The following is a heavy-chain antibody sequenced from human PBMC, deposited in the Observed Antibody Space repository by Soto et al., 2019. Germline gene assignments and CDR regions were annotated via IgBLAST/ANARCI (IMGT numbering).Heavy chain of an antibody. CDR1: GFTFSSYA. CDR2: ISGSGGST. D-gene: IGHD4-17*01. J-gene: IGHJ4*02. CDR3: AKDKTHIHDYGDYDEIIPEIDFDY. Sequence: EVQLLESGGGLVQPGGSLRLSCAASGFTFSSYAMSWVRQAPGKGLEWVSAISGSGGSTYYADSVKGRFTISRDNSKNTLYLQMNSLRAEDTAVYYCAKDKTHIHDYGDYDEIIPEIDFDYWGQGTLVTVSS. V-gene: IGHV3-23*01.